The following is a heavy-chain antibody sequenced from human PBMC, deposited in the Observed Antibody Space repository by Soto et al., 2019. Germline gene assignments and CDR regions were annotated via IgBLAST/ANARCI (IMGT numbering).Heavy chain of an antibody. CDR3: ARGYDTALAPIF. CDR1: GGSFSSYH. V-gene: IGHV4-34*01. D-gene: IGHD5-18*01. CDR2: INHLTTT. Sequence: SETLSLTCAVYGGSFSSYHWGWIRQTPGKGLEWIGEINHLTTTNYNPSLKSRVIISLDTPKNQFSLKLSSVTAADTAVYYCARGYDTALAPIFWGQGILVTVSS. J-gene: IGHJ4*02.